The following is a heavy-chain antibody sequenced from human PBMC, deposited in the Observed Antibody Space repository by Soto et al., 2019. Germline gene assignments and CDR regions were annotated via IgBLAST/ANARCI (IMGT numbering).Heavy chain of an antibody. CDR2: IWYDGSNK. Sequence: GGSLRLSCAASGFTFSSYGMHWVRQAPGKGLEWVAVIWYDGSNKYYADSVKGRFTISRDNSKNTLYLQMNSLRAEDTAVYYCARDGSYGTFDYWGQGTLVTVSS. CDR1: GFTFSSYG. CDR3: ARDGSYGTFDY. V-gene: IGHV3-33*01. D-gene: IGHD5-18*01. J-gene: IGHJ4*02.